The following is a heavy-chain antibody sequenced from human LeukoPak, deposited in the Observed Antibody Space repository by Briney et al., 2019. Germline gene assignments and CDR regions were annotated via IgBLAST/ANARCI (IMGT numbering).Heavy chain of an antibody. CDR1: GYTFTGYY. CDR3: ARVLYYYGSGRNDFDY. D-gene: IGHD3-10*01. J-gene: IGHJ4*02. CDR2: INPNSGGT. Sequence: ASVKVSCKASGYTFTGYYMHWVRQAPGHGLEWMGWINPNSGGTNYAQKFQGRVTMTRDTSISTAYMELSRLRSDDTAVYYCARVLYYYGSGRNDFDYWGQGTLVTVSS. V-gene: IGHV1-2*02.